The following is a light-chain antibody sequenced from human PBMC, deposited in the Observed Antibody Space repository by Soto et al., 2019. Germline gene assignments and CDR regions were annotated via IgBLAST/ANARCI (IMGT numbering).Light chain of an antibody. CDR2: DAS. CDR3: QQSYRTPLT. V-gene: IGKV1-39*01. CDR1: QTISTY. Sequence: DIQMTQSPSSLSASVGARVTITCRASQTISTYLNWYQQKPGKAPKFLIYDASSLQSGVPSRFSGSGSGTDFTLTISSLQPEDFATYYCQQSYRTPLTFGPGTKVDIK. J-gene: IGKJ3*01.